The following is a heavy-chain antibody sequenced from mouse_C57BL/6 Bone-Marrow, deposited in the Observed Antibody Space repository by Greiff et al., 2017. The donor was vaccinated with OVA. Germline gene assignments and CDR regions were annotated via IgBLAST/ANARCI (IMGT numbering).Heavy chain of an antibody. CDR1: GYTFTDYY. D-gene: IGHD1-1*01. CDR2: LNPNNGGT. V-gene: IGHV1-26*01. CDR3: ARRTRSRWHFDG. J-gene: IGHJ1*03. Sequence: EVQLQQSGPELVKPGASVKISCKASGYTFTDYYMNWVKQSHGKSLEWIGDLNPNNGGTSYNQKFKGKATLTVDKSSSTAYMELRSLTSEDSAVYYCARRTRSRWHFDGWGTGTTVTVSS.